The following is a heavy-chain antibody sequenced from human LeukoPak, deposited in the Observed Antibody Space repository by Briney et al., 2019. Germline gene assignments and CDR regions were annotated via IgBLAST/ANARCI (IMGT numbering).Heavy chain of an antibody. V-gene: IGHV3-23*01. CDR3: AKAFDYGDYSVAFDI. D-gene: IGHD4-17*01. J-gene: IGHJ3*02. CDR2: ISGGGGST. CDR1: GFTFSSYA. Sequence: GGSLRLSCAASGFTFSSYAMSWVRQAPGKGLEWVSVISGGGGSTYYADSVKGRFTISRDNSKNTLYLQMNSLRAEDTAVYYCAKAFDYGDYSVAFDIWGQGTMVTVSS.